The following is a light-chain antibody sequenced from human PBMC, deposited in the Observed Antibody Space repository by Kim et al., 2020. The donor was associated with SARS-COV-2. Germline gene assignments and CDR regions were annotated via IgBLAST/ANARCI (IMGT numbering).Light chain of an antibody. CDR1: QSISSSF. CDR3: QQSVTSSYT. CDR2: GAS. J-gene: IGKJ2*01. V-gene: IGKV3-20*01. Sequence: LSPGERATLSCRASQSISSSFLAWYQQKPGQAPRLVIYGASSRATGIPDRFSGSGSGTDFTLTISRLEPEDFAVYYCQQSVTSSYTFGQGAKLEIK.